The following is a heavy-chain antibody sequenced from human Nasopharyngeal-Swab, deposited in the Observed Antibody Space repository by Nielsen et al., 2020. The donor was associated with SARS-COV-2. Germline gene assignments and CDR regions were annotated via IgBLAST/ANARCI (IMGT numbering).Heavy chain of an antibody. J-gene: IGHJ6*02. D-gene: IGHD1-26*01. CDR1: GFTFSSYG. V-gene: IGHV3-30*03. Sequence: GESLKISCAASGFTFSSYGMHWVRQAPGKGLEWVAVISFDGNNKYYADSVKGRFTISRDNSKNTLYLQMNSLRAEDTAVYYCARDRGWELLRPPYYYYYGMDVWGQGTTVTVSS. CDR2: ISFDGNNK. CDR3: ARDRGWELLRPPYYYYYGMDV.